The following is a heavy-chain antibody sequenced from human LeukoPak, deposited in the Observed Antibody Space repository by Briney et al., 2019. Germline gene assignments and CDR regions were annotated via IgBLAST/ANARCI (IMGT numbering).Heavy chain of an antibody. CDR3: ARVVGLTGYSSSWYSGYYYYMDV. V-gene: IGHV1-18*01. CDR1: GYTFTSYG. Sequence: ASVKVSCKASGYTFTSYGISWVRQAPGQGLEWMGWISAYNGNTNYAQKLQCRVTMTTDTSTSTAYMELRSLRSDDTAVYYCARVVGLTGYSSSWYSGYYYYMDVWGKGTTVTVSS. CDR2: ISAYNGNT. J-gene: IGHJ6*03. D-gene: IGHD6-13*01.